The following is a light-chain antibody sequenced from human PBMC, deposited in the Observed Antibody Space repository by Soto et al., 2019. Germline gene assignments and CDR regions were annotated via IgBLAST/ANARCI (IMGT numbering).Light chain of an antibody. CDR3: QQYENYWT. V-gene: IGKV1-6*01. Sequence: AIQMTQSPSSLSASVGDRVTITCRASQGIRNDLGWYQQKPGKAPKLLIYDASNLESGVPSRFSGSGSGTEFTLTISSLQPEDFGIYYCQQYENYWTFGQGTKVDIK. J-gene: IGKJ1*01. CDR1: QGIRND. CDR2: DAS.